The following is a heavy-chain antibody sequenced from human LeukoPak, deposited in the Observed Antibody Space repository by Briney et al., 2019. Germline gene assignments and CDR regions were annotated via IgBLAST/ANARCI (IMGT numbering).Heavy chain of an antibody. CDR2: IYYSGST. D-gene: IGHD5-18*01. Sequence: SETLSLTCTVSGGSISSYYWSWIRQPPGKGLEWIGYIYYSGSTNYNPSLKSRVTISVDTSKNQFSLKLSSVTAADTAVYYYAREWVQRRHPNNWFDPWGQGTLVTVSS. J-gene: IGHJ5*02. CDR3: AREWVQRRHPNNWFDP. V-gene: IGHV4-59*12. CDR1: GGSISSYY.